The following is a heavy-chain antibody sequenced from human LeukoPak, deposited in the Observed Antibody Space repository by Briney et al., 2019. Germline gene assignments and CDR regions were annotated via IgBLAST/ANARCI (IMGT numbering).Heavy chain of an antibody. D-gene: IGHD2-21*01. J-gene: IGHJ3*02. Sequence: PGGSLRLSCAASGFTFDDYAMHWVRQAPGKGLEWVSGISWNSGNIGYADSVKGRFTISRDNAKNSLYLQMNSLRAEDTAVYYCARGPGILWSSDAFDIWGQGTMVTVSS. CDR3: ARGPGILWSSDAFDI. CDR2: ISWNSGNI. CDR1: GFTFDDYA. V-gene: IGHV3-9*01.